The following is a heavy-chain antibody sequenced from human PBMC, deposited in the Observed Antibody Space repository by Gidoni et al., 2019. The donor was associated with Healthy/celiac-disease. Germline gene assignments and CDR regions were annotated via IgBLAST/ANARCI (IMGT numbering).Heavy chain of an antibody. D-gene: IGHD3-22*01. CDR3: ARGNPSMIVVSKKTTTFDY. J-gene: IGHJ4*02. Sequence: QVQLVQSGAEVKKPGASVKVSCKASGYTFTSYYMHWVRQAPGQGLEWMGIINPSGGSTSYAQKFQGRVTMTRDTSTSTVYMELSSLRSEDTAVYYCARGNPSMIVVSKKTTTFDYWGQGTLVTVSX. CDR1: GYTFTSYY. V-gene: IGHV1-46*01. CDR2: INPSGGST.